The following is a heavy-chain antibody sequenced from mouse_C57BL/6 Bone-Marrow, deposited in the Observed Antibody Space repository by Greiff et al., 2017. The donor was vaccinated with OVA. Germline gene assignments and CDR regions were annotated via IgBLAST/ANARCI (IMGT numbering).Heavy chain of an antibody. V-gene: IGHV14-4*01. D-gene: IGHD2-1*01. Sequence: EVQLVESGAELVRPGASVKLSCTASGFNIKDDYMHWLKQRPEQGLEWIGWIDPENGDTEYASKFQGKATITADTSSNTAYLQLSSLTSEDTAVYYCTSYGNFDYWGQGTTLTVSS. CDR1: GFNIKDDY. CDR2: IDPENGDT. J-gene: IGHJ2*01. CDR3: TSYGNFDY.